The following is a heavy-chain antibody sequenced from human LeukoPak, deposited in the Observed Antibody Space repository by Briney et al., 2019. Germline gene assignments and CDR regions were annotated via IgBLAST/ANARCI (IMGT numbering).Heavy chain of an antibody. Sequence: SVKVSCKASGGTFSNFPISWVRQAPGQGLEWMGAIIPLFGTANYAQKFQGRVTITASEFTSTAYMELSSLRSEDTAVYYCARDQGVVDIAYYNPDAFDVWGQGTLVTVSS. CDR2: IIPLFGTA. D-gene: IGHD3-10*01. V-gene: IGHV1-69*13. J-gene: IGHJ3*01. CDR3: ARDQGVVDIAYYNPDAFDV. CDR1: GGTFSNFP.